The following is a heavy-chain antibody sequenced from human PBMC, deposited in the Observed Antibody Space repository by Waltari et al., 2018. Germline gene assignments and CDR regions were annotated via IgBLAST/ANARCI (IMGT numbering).Heavy chain of an antibody. CDR3: ARELGSRWFDP. CDR2: IYNSGRT. CDR1: GYSISSGYY. V-gene: IGHV4-38-2*02. Sequence: QVQLQESGPGLVKPSETLSLTCTVPGYSISSGYYWGWIRQPPGKGLEGLGSIYNSGRTYYNTSLKSRVTISVDPSKNPFSLTLSSVTAADTAVYYCARELGSRWFDPWGQGTLVTVSS. D-gene: IGHD2-15*01. J-gene: IGHJ5*02.